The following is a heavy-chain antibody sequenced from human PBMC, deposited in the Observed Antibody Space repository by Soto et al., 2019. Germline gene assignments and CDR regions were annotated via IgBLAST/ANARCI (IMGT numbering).Heavy chain of an antibody. CDR2: IYYSGST. J-gene: IGHJ4*02. CDR3: ARAKRSSWYTVVEDYFDY. CDR1: GGSISSSSYY. Sequence: SETLSLTRTVSGGSISSSSYYWGWIRQPPGKGLEWIGSIYYSGSTYYNPSLKSRVTISVDTSKNQFSLKLSSVTAADTAVYYCARAKRSSWYTVVEDYFDYWGQGTLVTVSS. D-gene: IGHD6-13*01. V-gene: IGHV4-39*01.